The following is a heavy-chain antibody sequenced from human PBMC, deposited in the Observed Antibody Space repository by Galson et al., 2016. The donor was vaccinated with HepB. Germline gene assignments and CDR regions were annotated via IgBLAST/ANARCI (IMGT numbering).Heavy chain of an antibody. CDR2: ISKDGGNI. CDR3: ARVYYDYVWGSYRESHFDS. CDR1: GFTFSTYA. V-gene: IGHV3-30*03. Sequence: SLRLSCAASGFTFSTYAMHWVRQAPGKGLEWVAGISKDGGNIYYVGSVKGRFTISRGNSPNMLYLQMNSLRVEDTAVYYCARVYYDYVWGSYRESHFDSWGQGTLVTVSS. J-gene: IGHJ4*02. D-gene: IGHD3-16*02.